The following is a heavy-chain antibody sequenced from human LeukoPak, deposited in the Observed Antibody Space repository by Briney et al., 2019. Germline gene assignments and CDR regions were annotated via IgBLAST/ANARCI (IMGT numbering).Heavy chain of an antibody. CDR1: GYTFTADY. CDR2: FNPNSGDS. Sequence: ASVKVSCKASGYTFTADYIHWMRQAPGQGLEWMGWFNPNSGDSNFAQRFQGRVTMTRDTSTSTAYVELSRLRSDDTAVYYCARARASAHFDSWGQGTLVTVFS. J-gene: IGHJ4*02. V-gene: IGHV1-2*02. CDR3: ARARASAHFDS. D-gene: IGHD1-26*01.